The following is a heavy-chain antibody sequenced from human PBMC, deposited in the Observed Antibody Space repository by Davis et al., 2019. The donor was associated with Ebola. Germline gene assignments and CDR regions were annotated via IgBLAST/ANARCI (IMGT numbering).Heavy chain of an antibody. CDR2: IIPILGIA. V-gene: IGHV1-69*04. Sequence: AASVKVSCKASGGTFSSYAINWVRQAPGQGLEWMGRIIPILGIANYAQKFQGRATITADKSTSTAYMELSSLRSEDTAVYYCARDHIAAAGTGNWFDPWGQGTLVTVSS. J-gene: IGHJ5*02. CDR3: ARDHIAAAGTGNWFDP. CDR1: GGTFSSYA. D-gene: IGHD6-13*01.